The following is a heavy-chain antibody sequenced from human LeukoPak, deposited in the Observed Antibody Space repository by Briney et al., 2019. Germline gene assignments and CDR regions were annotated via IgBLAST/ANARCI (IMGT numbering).Heavy chain of an antibody. CDR1: GYTFTSYY. J-gene: IGHJ5*02. V-gene: IGHV1-46*01. CDR3: ARAGTPVTKWFDP. D-gene: IGHD4-11*01. Sequence: GASVKVSCKASGYTFTSYYMHWVRQAPGQGLEWMGIINPSGGSTSYAQKFQGRVTTTRDTSTSTVYMELSSLRSEDTAVYYRARAGTPVTKWFDPWGQGTLVTVSS. CDR2: INPSGGST.